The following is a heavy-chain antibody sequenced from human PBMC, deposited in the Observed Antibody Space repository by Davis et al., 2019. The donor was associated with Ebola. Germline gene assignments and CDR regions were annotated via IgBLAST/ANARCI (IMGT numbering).Heavy chain of an antibody. V-gene: IGHV4-34*01. D-gene: IGHD3-3*01. CDR3: ARQGRFLEWLLSWFDP. Sequence: GSLRLSCAVYGGSFSDDYWTWVRQPPGKGLEWIGSIYYSGSTYYNPSLKSRVTISVDTSKNQFSLKLSSVTAADTAVYYCARQGRFLEWLLSWFDPWGQGTLVTVSS. CDR1: GGSFSDDY. J-gene: IGHJ5*02. CDR2: IYYSGST.